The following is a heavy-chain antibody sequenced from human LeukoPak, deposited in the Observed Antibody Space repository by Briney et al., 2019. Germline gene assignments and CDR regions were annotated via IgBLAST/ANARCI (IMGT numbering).Heavy chain of an antibody. V-gene: IGHV4-39*07. CDR2: IYYSGST. CDR1: GGSISSSSYY. D-gene: IGHD3-3*01. J-gene: IGHJ4*02. Sequence: KPSETLSLTCTVSGGSISSSSYYWGWIRQPPGKGLEWIGSIYYSGSTYYNPSLKSRVTISVDTSKNQFSLKLSSVTAADTAVYYCARDDHYDFSLFDYWGQGTLVTVSS. CDR3: ARDDHYDFSLFDY.